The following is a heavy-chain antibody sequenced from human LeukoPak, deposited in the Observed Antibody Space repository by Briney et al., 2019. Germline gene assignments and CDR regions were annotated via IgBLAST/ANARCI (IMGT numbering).Heavy chain of an antibody. CDR2: MNGDGSQI. CDR1: GFTFSGHW. J-gene: IGHJ3*01. Sequence: PGGSLRLSCAASGFTFSGHWMSWVRRAPAKGLEWVAQMNGDGSQIYYTDFVKGRFTTSRDNAKNSLYLQMNGLRAEDTAVNYCVAWGKSGNPWGQGTMVIVSS. V-gene: IGHV3-7*01. D-gene: IGHD1-26*01. CDR3: VAWGKSGNP.